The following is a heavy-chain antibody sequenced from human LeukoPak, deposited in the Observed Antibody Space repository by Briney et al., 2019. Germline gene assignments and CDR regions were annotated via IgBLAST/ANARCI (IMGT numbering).Heavy chain of an antibody. V-gene: IGHV1-2*02. CDR2: INPKSGGT. Sequence: ASVKVSCKASGYSFTDKYMHWVRQAPGQGLEWMGRINPKSGGTNYTQKFQGRVTMTTDTSMSTAYMEVSRLTSDDTAVYYCARAGGRSWFDPWGQGTLATVSS. CDR1: GYSFTDKY. CDR3: ARAGGRSWFDP. J-gene: IGHJ5*02.